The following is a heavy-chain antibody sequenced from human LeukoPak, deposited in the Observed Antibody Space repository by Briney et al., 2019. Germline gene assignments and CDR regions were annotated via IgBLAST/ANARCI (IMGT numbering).Heavy chain of an antibody. D-gene: IGHD3-9*01. CDR3: ARDRGLYYDILTGLSAYYGMDV. CDR1: GYTFTDYY. CDR2: INPNSGGT. Sequence: GASVKVSCKASGYTFTDYYMHWVRQAPGQGLEWMGWINPNSGGTNYAQKFQGRVTMTRDTSISTAYMELSRLRSDDTAVYYCARDRGLYYDILTGLSAYYGMDVWGQGTTVTVSS. V-gene: IGHV1-2*02. J-gene: IGHJ6*02.